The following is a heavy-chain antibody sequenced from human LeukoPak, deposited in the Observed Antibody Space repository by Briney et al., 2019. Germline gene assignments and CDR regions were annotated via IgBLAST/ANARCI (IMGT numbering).Heavy chain of an antibody. CDR3: AVISHESHILIMFGSIRLGGY. V-gene: IGHV1-2*02. D-gene: IGHD3-16*01. CDR1: GYTFTGYY. J-gene: IGHJ4*02. Sequence: ASVTVSCKASGYTFTGYYMHWVRQAPGQGLEWMGWINPNSGGTNYAQKFRGRITMARDTSISTASMELSSLSSDDTAVYYCAVISHESHILIMFGSIRLGGYWGQGTLVTVSS. CDR2: INPNSGGT.